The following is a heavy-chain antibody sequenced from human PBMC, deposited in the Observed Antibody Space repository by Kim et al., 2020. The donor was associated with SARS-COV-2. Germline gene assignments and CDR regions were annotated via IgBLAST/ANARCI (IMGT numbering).Heavy chain of an antibody. J-gene: IGHJ4*02. CDR1: GYTFTSYY. D-gene: IGHD4-17*01. CDR2: INPSDGST. CDR3: ARDPSRGLRGDY. Sequence: ASVKVSCKASGYTFTSYYMHWVRQAPGQGLEWMGIINPSDGSTSYAQKFQGRVTMTRDTSTSTVYMELSSLRSEDTAVYYCARDPSRGLRGDYWGQGTLVTVSS. V-gene: IGHV1-46*01.